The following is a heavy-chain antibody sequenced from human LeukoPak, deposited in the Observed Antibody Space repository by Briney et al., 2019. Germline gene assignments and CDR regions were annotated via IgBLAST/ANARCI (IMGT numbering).Heavy chain of an antibody. D-gene: IGHD4-23*01. J-gene: IGHJ6*02. V-gene: IGHV1-18*01. CDR1: GYTFSKYG. CDR3: ARGTSNYGGVLDV. Sequence: ASVKVSCKASGYTFSKYGISWVRQTPGQGLELIGWISGYNGDTNYAQKFQGRVTMTTDTSTSTANKELRSLRSDDTAVYYCARGTSNYGGVLDVWGQGTTVTVAS. CDR2: ISGYNGDT.